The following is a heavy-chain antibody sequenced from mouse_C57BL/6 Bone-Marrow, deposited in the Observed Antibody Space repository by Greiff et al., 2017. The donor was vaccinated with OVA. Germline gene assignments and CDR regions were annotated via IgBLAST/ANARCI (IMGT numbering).Heavy chain of an antibody. V-gene: IGHV1-15*01. Sequence: QVQLKESGAELVRPGASVTLSCKASGYTFTDYEMPWVKQTPVHGLEWIGAIDPETGGTAYNQKFKGKAILTADKSSSTAYMELRSLTSENSAVYYCTRSHDLYWYVDVWGTGTTVTVSS. CDR1: GYTFTDYE. CDR2: IDPETGGT. J-gene: IGHJ1*03. CDR3: TRSHDLYWYVDV. D-gene: IGHD2-3*01.